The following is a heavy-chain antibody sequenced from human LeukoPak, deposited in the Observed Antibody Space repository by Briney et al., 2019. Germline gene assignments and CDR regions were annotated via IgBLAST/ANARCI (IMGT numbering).Heavy chain of an antibody. CDR2: ISYDVSNK. V-gene: IGHV3-30*04. D-gene: IGHD3-22*01. J-gene: IGHJ4*02. CDR1: GFIFSSYA. Sequence: GRSLRLSCAASGFIFSSYAMHWVRQAPGKGLEWVAVISYDVSNKYYADSVKGRFTISRDNSKNTLYLQMNSLRAEDTAVYYCARDPAYYYDSSGYYSGGYFDYWGQGTLVTVSS. CDR3: ARDPAYYYDSSGYYSGGYFDY.